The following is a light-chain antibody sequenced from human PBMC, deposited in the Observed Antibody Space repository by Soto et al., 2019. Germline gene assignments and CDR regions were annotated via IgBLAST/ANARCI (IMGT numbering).Light chain of an antibody. CDR1: QSISNH. V-gene: IGKV1-39*01. J-gene: IGKJ1*01. CDR3: QQSYSSPPT. CDR2: AAS. Sequence: DIQMTQSPSSLSASVEDRVIITCRASQSISNHLNWYQQKPGKAPKLLIFAASSLQSGVPSRFSGSRSGPDFTLTISSLQPEDFATYYCQQSYSSPPTFGQVTKAAIK.